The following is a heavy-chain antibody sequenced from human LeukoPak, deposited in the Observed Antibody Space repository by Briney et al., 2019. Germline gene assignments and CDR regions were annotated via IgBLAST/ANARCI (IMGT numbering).Heavy chain of an antibody. V-gene: IGHV4-59*01. Sequence: SETLSLTCTVSGGSISSYYWSWIRQPPGKGLEWIGYIYYSGSSNYNPSLKSRVTISVDTTKNQFSLKLSSVTAADTAVYYCARGDSGSYSSYYYYYYGMDVWGQGTTVTVSS. CDR3: ARGDSGSYSSYYYYYYGMDV. J-gene: IGHJ6*02. CDR1: GGSISSYY. D-gene: IGHD1-26*01. CDR2: IYYSGSS.